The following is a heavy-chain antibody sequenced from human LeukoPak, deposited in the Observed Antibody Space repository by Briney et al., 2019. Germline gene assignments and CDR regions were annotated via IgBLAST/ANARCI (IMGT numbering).Heavy chain of an antibody. Sequence: ASVKVSCKASGYTFTGYYMHWVRQAPGQGPEWMGWINPNSGGTNYAQKFQGRVTMTRDTSISTAYMELSRLRSDDTAVYYCASSGNTYYDFWSFDYWGQGTLVTVSS. V-gene: IGHV1-2*02. CDR3: ASSGNTYYDFWSFDY. D-gene: IGHD3-3*01. CDR2: INPNSGGT. CDR1: GYTFTGYY. J-gene: IGHJ4*02.